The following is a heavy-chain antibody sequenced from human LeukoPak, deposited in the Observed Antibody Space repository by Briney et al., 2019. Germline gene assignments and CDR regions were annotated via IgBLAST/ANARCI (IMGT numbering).Heavy chain of an antibody. CDR3: ARADRYGTTWYGRVDY. D-gene: IGHD6-13*01. J-gene: IGHJ4*02. V-gene: IGHV3-23*01. CDR2: IRSTGGTT. Sequence: GGSLRLSCGASGFTFSNYAMSWVRQAPGKGLESVSDIRSTGGTTAYADSMKGRFTISRDNSRNTLYLQMNSLRAEDTAVYYCARADRYGTTWYGRVDYWGQGTLVTVSS. CDR1: GFTFSNYA.